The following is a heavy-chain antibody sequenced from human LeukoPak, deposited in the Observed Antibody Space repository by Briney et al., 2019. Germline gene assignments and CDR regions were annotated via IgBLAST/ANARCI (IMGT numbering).Heavy chain of an antibody. Sequence: GGALRLSCSASGFTFSSYAMHWVRQAPGKGLEYVSAISSNGGSTYYADSVKGRFTISRDNSKNTLYLQMSSLRAEETAVYYCVKGYCGSISCYGDYWGQGTLVTVSS. CDR2: ISSNGGST. D-gene: IGHD2-2*01. CDR3: VKGYCGSISCYGDY. CDR1: GFTFSSYA. V-gene: IGHV3-64D*09. J-gene: IGHJ4*02.